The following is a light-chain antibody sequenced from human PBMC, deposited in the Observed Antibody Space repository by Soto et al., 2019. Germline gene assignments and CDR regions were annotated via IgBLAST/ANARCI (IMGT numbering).Light chain of an antibody. CDR3: QQYYSYPMYG. J-gene: IGKJ2*03. CDR1: QGISSY. V-gene: IGKV1-8*01. Sequence: AIRMTQSPSSFSASTGDRVTITCRASQGISSYLAWYQQKPGKAPKLLIYAASTLQSGVPSRFSGSGSGTDFTLTISCLQSEDFATYYCQQYYSYPMYGFGHGTKLEIK. CDR2: AAS.